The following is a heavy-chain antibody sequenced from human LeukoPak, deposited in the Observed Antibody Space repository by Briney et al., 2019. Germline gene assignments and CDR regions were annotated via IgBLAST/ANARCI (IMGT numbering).Heavy chain of an antibody. Sequence: GGSLRLSCAASGFTFSSYSMNWVRQAPGKGLEWVSSISSSSSSYIYYADSVKGRFTISRDNAKNSLYLQMNSLSAEDTAVYYCARASPWELPDYWGQGTLVTVSS. CDR1: GFTFSSYS. J-gene: IGHJ4*02. D-gene: IGHD1-26*01. V-gene: IGHV3-21*01. CDR3: ARASPWELPDY. CDR2: ISSSSSSYI.